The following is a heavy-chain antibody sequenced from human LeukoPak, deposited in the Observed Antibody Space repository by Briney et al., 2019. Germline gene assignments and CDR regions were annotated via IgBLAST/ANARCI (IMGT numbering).Heavy chain of an antibody. Sequence: GGSLRLSCVASGFSVRTNYMNWVRQAPGKRPEWVAIIYDSDSTYYTDSVKGRFTISRDSSKNTVYLQMNSLRIEDTAPYYCARSRAFDLWGQGTLVTVSS. J-gene: IGHJ4*02. CDR2: IYDSDST. CDR1: GFSVRTNY. CDR3: ARSRAFDL. V-gene: IGHV3-53*01.